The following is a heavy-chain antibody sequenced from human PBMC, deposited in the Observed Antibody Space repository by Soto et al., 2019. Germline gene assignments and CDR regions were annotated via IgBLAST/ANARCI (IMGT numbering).Heavy chain of an antibody. D-gene: IGHD3-10*01. CDR2: ISGSGGST. CDR3: AKYVLWVGYYYYYMDV. J-gene: IGHJ6*03. V-gene: IGHV3-23*01. Sequence: GGSLRLSCAASGFTFSSYAMSWVRQAPGKGLEWVSAISGSGGSTYYADSVKGRFTISRDNSKNTLYLQMNSLRAEDTAVYYCAKYVLWVGYYYYYMDVWGKGNTVTLSS. CDR1: GFTFSSYA.